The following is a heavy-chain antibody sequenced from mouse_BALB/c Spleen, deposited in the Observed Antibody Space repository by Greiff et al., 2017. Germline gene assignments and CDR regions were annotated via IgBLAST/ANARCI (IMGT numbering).Heavy chain of an antibody. CDR3: ARFSQG. V-gene: IGHV1S26*01. Sequence: QVQLQQSGAELVKPGASVKLSCTASGFNIKDTYMHWVKQRPGQGLEWIGYINPSTGYTEYNQKFKDKATLTADKSSSTAYMQLSSLTSEESAVYYCARFSQGWGQGTTLTVSS. CDR1: GFNIKDTY. CDR2: INPSTGYT. J-gene: IGHJ2*01.